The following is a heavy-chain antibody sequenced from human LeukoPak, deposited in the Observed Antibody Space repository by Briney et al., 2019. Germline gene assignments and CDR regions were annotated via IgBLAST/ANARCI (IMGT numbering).Heavy chain of an antibody. CDR2: ISWNSGSI. D-gene: IGHD3-22*01. CDR3: AKDTAPYYYDSSGTFDY. J-gene: IGHJ4*02. CDR1: GFTFDDYA. Sequence: PGGSLRLSCAASGFTFDDYAMHWARQAPGKGLEGVSGISWNSGSIGYADSVKGRFTISRDNAKNSLYLQMNSLRAEDMALYYCAKDTAPYYYDSSGTFDYWGQGTLVTVSS. V-gene: IGHV3-9*03.